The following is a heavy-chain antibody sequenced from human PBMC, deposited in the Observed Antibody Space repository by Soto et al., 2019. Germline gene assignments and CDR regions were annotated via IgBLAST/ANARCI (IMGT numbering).Heavy chain of an antibody. J-gene: IGHJ6*02. Sequence: PGGSLRLSCAASGFTFSSYGMHWVRQAPGKGLEWVAVISYDGSNKYYADSVKGRFTISRDNSKNTLYLQMNSLRAEDTAVYYCAKEYSPVPAAIYGMDVWGQGTTVTVS. D-gene: IGHD2-2*01. CDR2: ISYDGSNK. CDR3: AKEYSPVPAAIYGMDV. CDR1: GFTFSSYG. V-gene: IGHV3-30*18.